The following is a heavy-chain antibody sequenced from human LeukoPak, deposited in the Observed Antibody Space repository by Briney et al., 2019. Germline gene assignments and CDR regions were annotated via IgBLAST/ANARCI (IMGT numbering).Heavy chain of an antibody. V-gene: IGHV3-49*04. CDR1: GFNFGDYG. J-gene: IGHJ4*02. Sequence: GGSLRLSCAASGFNFGDYGMNWVRQAPGKGLEWVALIRSKIYRATTEYAASVNGRFTISRDDSKGIAYLQMNSLKTEDTAVYYCTRDQTPYYWGQGTLVTVSS. CDR2: IRSKIYRATT. CDR3: TRDQTPYY.